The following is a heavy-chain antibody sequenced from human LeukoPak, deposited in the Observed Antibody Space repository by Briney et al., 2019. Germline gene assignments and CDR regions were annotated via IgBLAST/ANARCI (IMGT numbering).Heavy chain of an antibody. CDR1: GYTFTDYY. D-gene: IGHD5-18*01. CDR2: FDPEDGET. CDR3: ATSPFAQLWLPDY. J-gene: IGHJ4*02. V-gene: IGHV1-24*01. Sequence: ASVKVSCKASGYTFTDYYVHWVRQAPGKGLEWMGGFDPEDGETIYAQKFQGRVTMTEDTSTDTAYMELSSLRSGDTAVYYCATSPFAQLWLPDYWGQGTLVTVSS.